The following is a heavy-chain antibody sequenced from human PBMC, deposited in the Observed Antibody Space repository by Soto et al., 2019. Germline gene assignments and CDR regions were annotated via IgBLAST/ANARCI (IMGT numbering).Heavy chain of an antibody. J-gene: IGHJ5*02. D-gene: IGHD3-22*01. CDR1: GGSISSGDYY. CDR2: TFSSGST. Sequence: SETLSLTCTVSGGSISSGDYYWSWIRQPPGKGLEWIAYTFSSGSTYYNPSLKSRITMSVDTSKNQFSPKVISVTAADTAMYYCARGRGYYYDSSGFNWFDPWGQGTLVTVSS. CDR3: ARGRGYYYDSSGFNWFDP. V-gene: IGHV4-30-4*01.